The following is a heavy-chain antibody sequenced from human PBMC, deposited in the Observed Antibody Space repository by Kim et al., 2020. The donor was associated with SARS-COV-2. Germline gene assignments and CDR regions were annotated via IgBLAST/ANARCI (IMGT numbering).Heavy chain of an antibody. CDR1: GFSFKNYA. V-gene: IGHV3-23*01. CDR3: AKIKALLTSGIAY. D-gene: IGHD3-9*01. CDR2: ISGGSVDI. J-gene: IGHJ4*02. Sequence: GGSLRLFCEASGFSFKNYAMSWVRQAPGKGLEWVSSISGGSVDIDYADSVKGRFIISRDNSKNTLFLQMNSLRAEDTAIYYCAKIKALLTSGIAYWGQGAPVTVSS.